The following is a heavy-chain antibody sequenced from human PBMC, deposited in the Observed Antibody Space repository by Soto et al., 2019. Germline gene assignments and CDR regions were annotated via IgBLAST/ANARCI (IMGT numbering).Heavy chain of an antibody. Sequence: GGSLRLSCAASGFTFSSYWMHWVRQAPGKGLVWVSRINSDGSSTSYADSVKGRFTISRDNAKNTLYLQMNSLRAEDTAVYYCARASSTVTTDLYYYYYGMDVWGQGTTVTVSS. CDR3: ARASSTVTTDLYYYYYGMDV. D-gene: IGHD4-17*01. V-gene: IGHV3-74*01. CDR2: INSDGSST. J-gene: IGHJ6*02. CDR1: GFTFSSYW.